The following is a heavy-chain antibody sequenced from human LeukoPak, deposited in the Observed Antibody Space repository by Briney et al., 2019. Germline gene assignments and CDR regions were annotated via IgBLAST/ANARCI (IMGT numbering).Heavy chain of an antibody. V-gene: IGHV4-59*01. CDR1: GGSISSYY. CDR2: IYYSGST. D-gene: IGHD6-19*01. J-gene: IGHJ4*02. Sequence: SETLSLTCTVSGGSISSYYWSWIRQPPGKGLEWIGYIYYSGSTNYNPSLKSRVTISVDTSKNQFSLKLSSVTAADTAVYYCARLYSSGWYWEYYFDYCGQGTLVTVSS. CDR3: ARLYSSGWYWEYYFDY.